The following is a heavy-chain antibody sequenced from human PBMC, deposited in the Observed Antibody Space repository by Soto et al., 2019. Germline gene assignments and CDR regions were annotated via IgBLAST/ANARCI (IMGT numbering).Heavy chain of an antibody. V-gene: IGHV5-51*01. J-gene: IGHJ5*02. CDR3: ARLLGYCSGGSCYSYGWWFDP. D-gene: IGHD2-15*01. CDR1: GYSFTSYW. Sequence: EVQLVQSGAEVKKPGESLKISCKGSGYSFTSYWIGWVRQMPGKGLEWMGIIYPGDSDTRYSPSFQGQVTISADKSISTAYLQLSSLKASDTAMYYCARLLGYCSGGSCYSYGWWFDPWGQGTLVTVSS. CDR2: IYPGDSDT.